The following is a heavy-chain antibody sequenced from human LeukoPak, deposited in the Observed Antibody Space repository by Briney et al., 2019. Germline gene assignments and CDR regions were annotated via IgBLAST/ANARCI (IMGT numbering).Heavy chain of an antibody. J-gene: IGHJ5*02. Sequence: ASEKVSCKSSGYTFTSYGISWVRQAPGQGIEWMGWISAYNGNTNYAQKLQSRVTMTTDTSTSPANMELSSLRCDDTAVYYWARNKHHQDIVVVWGGKFVPWGQGTLVTVSS. CDR1: GYTFTSYG. V-gene: IGHV1-18*01. CDR2: ISAYNGNT. D-gene: IGHD2-2*01. CDR3: ARNKHHQDIVVVWGGKFVP.